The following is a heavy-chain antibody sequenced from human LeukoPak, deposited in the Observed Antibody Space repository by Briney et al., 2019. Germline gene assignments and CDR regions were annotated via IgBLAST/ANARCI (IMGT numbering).Heavy chain of an antibody. D-gene: IGHD2-2*01. V-gene: IGHV3-74*01. CDR2: INTDESST. J-gene: IGHJ4*02. CDR3: ARVGYCSSTSCYAVDY. CDR1: GFIFSNYW. Sequence: GGSLRLSCAASGFIFSNYWMHWVRQAPGKGLVWVSHINTDESSTTYADSVKGRFTISRDNAKNTLYLQMNSLRAEDTAVYCCARVGYCSSTSCYAVDYWGQGTLVTVSS.